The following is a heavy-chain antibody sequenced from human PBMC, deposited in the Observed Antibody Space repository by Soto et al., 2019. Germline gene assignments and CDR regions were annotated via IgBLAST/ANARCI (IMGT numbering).Heavy chain of an antibody. D-gene: IGHD3-22*01. CDR3: ARESRDPSGYYRNFDY. V-gene: IGHV3-30-3*01. CDR1: GFPFVTYL. J-gene: IGHJ4*02. CDR2: IPNYGGNK. Sequence: GGSLDFSCAPLGFPFVTYLIHGVRRAPARGLGGGPVIPNYGGNKYYADSVKGRFTISRDNSKNTLYLQMNSLRAEDTAVYYCARESRDPSGYYRNFDYWGQGTLVTVSS.